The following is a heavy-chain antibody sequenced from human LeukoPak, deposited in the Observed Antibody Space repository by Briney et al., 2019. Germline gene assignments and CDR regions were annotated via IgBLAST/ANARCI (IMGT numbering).Heavy chain of an antibody. V-gene: IGHV3-9*01. J-gene: IGHJ3*02. CDR1: GFNLDDYA. CDR2: ISWDSGSS. D-gene: IGHD1-1*01. CDR3: VKDLRLGLHLDTFHI. Sequence: GGSLRLSCAASGFNLDDYAMHWVRQAPGKGLEWVSSISWDSGSSVYLDSVKGRFTISRDNAKNSLYLQMNSLTPEDTALYYCVKDLRLGLHLDTFHIWGRGTRVSVSS.